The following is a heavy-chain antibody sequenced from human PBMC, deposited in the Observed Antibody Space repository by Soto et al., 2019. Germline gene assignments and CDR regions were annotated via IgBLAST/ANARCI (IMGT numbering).Heavy chain of an antibody. D-gene: IGHD3-10*01. J-gene: IGHJ4*02. V-gene: IGHV4-59*01. CDR1: GGSISRYY. CDR2: IYYSGST. Sequence: SEALSVTCTLSGGSISRYYWSWIRQPPGKGLEWIGYIYYSGSTNYNPALKRRVTISVDTSKNQFSLKLSSVTAADTAVYYCARAPRGNYGYPSYFDYWGQGTLVTVS. CDR3: ARAPRGNYGYPSYFDY.